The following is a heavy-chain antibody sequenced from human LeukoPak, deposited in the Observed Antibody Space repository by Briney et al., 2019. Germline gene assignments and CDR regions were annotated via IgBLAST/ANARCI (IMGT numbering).Heavy chain of an antibody. Sequence: GGSLRLSCAASGFTFSSYSMNWVRQAPGKGLEWVSAISGSGGSTYYADSVKGRFTISRDNSKNTLYLQMNSLRAEDTAVYYCAKVEGARPETGAFDYWGQGTLVTVSS. CDR2: ISGSGGST. CDR3: AKVEGARPETGAFDY. V-gene: IGHV3-23*01. J-gene: IGHJ4*02. D-gene: IGHD2-8*02. CDR1: GFTFSSYS.